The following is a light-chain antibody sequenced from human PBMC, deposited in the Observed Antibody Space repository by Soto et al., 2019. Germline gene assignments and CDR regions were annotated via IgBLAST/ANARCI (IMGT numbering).Light chain of an antibody. CDR2: GAS. Sequence: ETLMTQSAATLSVSPGERVTLSCRASQSVNSNLAWYQQKPGQAPRLLIYGASTRVTGIPARFSGRGSGTDFTLAISSLQSEDFAIYYCQQYNNWPRTFGQGTKVEI. J-gene: IGKJ1*01. CDR1: QSVNSN. CDR3: QQYNNWPRT. V-gene: IGKV3-15*01.